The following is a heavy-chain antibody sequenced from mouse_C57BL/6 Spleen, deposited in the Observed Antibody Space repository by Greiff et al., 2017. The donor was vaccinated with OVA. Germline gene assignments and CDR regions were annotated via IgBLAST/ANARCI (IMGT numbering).Heavy chain of an antibody. D-gene: IGHD1-1*01. CDR2: IDPSDSYT. V-gene: IGHV1-69*01. CDR1: GYTFTSYW. CDR3: ARLETTVGAVDY. Sequence: VQLQQPGAELVMPGASVKLSCKASGYTFTSYWMHWVKQRPGQGLEWIGEIDPSDSYTNYNQKFKGKSTLTVDKSSSTAYMQLSSLTSEDAAFYYCARLETTVGAVDYWGQGTSVTVSS. J-gene: IGHJ4*01.